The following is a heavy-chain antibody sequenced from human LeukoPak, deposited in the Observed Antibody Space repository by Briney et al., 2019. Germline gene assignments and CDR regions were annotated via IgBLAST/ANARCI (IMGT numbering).Heavy chain of an antibody. CDR3: ARDGYSYGSDAFDI. V-gene: IGHV4-34*01. CDR1: GGSFSGYY. D-gene: IGHD5-18*01. J-gene: IGHJ3*02. Sequence: SETLSLTCAVYGGSFSGYYWSWIRQPPGKGLEWIGEINHSGSTNYNPSLKSRVTISVDTSKNQFSLKLSSVTAPDTAVYYCARDGYSYGSDAFDIWGQGTMVTVSS. CDR2: INHSGST.